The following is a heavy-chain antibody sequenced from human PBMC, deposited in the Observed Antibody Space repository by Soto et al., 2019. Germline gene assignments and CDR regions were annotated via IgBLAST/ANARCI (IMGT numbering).Heavy chain of an antibody. CDR1: GGSISSSRCH. V-gene: IGHV4-39*06. CDR3: ARTESGTFDP. Sequence: PSETLSLTCTVSGGSISSSRCHWGWIRQPPGKGLEWIASIKYSGTTFYNPSLKSRVTLSVDTSKNQFALKLSSVTAADTAVYYCARTESGTFDPWGQGTLVTVSS. CDR2: IKYSGTT. J-gene: IGHJ5*02. D-gene: IGHD1-7*01.